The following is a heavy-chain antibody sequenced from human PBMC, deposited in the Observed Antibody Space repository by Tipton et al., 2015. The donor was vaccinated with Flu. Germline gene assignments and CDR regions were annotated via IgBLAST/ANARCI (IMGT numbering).Heavy chain of an antibody. CDR2: ISYSEDYSGST. V-gene: IGHV4-59*01. D-gene: IGHD2-2*01. CDR1: GDSISGYY. CDR3: ARMGHHCRGSSCYLYYFDS. J-gene: IGHJ4*02. Sequence: TLSLTCSVSGDSISGYYWNWLRQPPGKGLEWIGYISYSEDYSGSTNYSPSLQSRVSISIDTSKKQFSVTLNSVTAADTAVYYCARMGHHCRGSSCYLYYFDSWGQGTLVTVSS.